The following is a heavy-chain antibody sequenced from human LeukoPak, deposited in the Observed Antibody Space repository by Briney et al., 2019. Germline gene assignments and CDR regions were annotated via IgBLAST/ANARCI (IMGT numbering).Heavy chain of an antibody. J-gene: IGHJ5*02. CDR3: ARAGRDGYNQKDNWFDP. D-gene: IGHD5-24*01. Sequence: SETLSLTCAVYGGSFSGYYWSWIRQPPGKGLEWIGEINHSGSTNYNPSLKSRVTISVDTSKNQFSLKLSSVTAADTAVYYCARAGRDGYNQKDNWFDPWGQGTLVTVSS. CDR2: INHSGST. CDR1: GGSFSGYY. V-gene: IGHV4-34*01.